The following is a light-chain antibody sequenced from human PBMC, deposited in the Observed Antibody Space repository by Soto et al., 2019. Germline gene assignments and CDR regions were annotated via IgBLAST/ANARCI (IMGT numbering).Light chain of an antibody. Sequence: EIVMTQSPATLSVSPGERATLSCRASQSVSSKLAWYQQKPGQAPRLLIYGASTRATGFPVRFSDSGSGTEFTLTINRLQSEDFAVYYCQQYNNWPYTFGQGTKLEIK. CDR3: QQYNNWPYT. V-gene: IGKV3-15*01. CDR1: QSVSSK. CDR2: GAS. J-gene: IGKJ2*01.